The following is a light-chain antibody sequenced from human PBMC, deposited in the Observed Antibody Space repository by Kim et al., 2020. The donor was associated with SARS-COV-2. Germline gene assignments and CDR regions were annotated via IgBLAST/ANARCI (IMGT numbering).Light chain of an antibody. V-gene: IGKV3-20*01. CDR3: QQYNSLLST. J-gene: IGKJ1*01. Sequence: EIVLTQSPGTLSLSPGERATLSCRASQSVSSNYLAWYQQQPGQAPRLIIYGASSRATAIPDRFSGSGSGTDFTLTIDKLEPEDFAVYYCQQYNSLLSTFGQGTKVDIK. CDR2: GAS. CDR1: QSVSSNY.